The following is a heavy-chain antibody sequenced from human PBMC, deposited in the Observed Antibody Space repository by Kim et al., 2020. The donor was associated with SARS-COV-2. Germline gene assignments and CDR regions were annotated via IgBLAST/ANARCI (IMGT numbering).Heavy chain of an antibody. J-gene: IGHJ4*02. CDR2: SRNKANSYTT. Sequence: GGSLRLSCTASGFTLSDYYIDWVRQAPGKGLEWIGRSRNKANSYTTEYAGSVEGRFTISREESKNSLYLQMNSLKTEDTAVYYCIKYQLGLRYFDYWGPGTLVTVSS. CDR3: IKYQLGLRYFDY. V-gene: IGHV3-72*01. D-gene: IGHD4-17*01. CDR1: GFTLSDYY.